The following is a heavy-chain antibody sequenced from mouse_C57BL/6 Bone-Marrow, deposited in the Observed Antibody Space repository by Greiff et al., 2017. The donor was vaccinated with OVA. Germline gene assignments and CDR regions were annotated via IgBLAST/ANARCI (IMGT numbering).Heavy chain of an antibody. CDR1: GYTFTDYE. CDR3: TPGTGDY. CDR2: IDPETGGT. V-gene: IGHV1-15*01. D-gene: IGHD3-3*01. J-gene: IGHJ2*01. Sequence: VQLQQSGAELVRPGASVTLSCKASGYTFTDYEMHWVKQTPVHGLEWIGAIDPETGGTAYNQKFKGKAILTTDKSSSTAYMELRSLTSEDFAVYYGTPGTGDYWGQGTTLTVSS.